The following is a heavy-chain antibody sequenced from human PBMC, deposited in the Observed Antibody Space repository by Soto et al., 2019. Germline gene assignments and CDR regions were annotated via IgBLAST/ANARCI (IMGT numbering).Heavy chain of an antibody. Sequence: SETLSLTCTVSGISVSTSDSFWGWVRKPPGKGLDWIGNIYYSGSTLYNPSLRSRVTLSVDTSKNQFSLRLNSVTAADTAVYFCAGFVVPASRNSDFDYWGQGTLVTVYS. CDR1: GISVSTSDSF. CDR3: AGFVVPASRNSDFDY. CDR2: IYYSGST. D-gene: IGHD2-15*01. V-gene: IGHV4-39*01. J-gene: IGHJ4*02.